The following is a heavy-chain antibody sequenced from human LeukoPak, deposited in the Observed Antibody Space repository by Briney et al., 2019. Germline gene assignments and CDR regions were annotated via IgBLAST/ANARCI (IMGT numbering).Heavy chain of an antibody. CDR1: GFTFSSYS. Sequence: PGGSLRLSCAASGFTFSSYSMNWVRQAPGKGLEWVSSISSSSSYIYYADSVKGRFTISRDNAKNSLYLQINSLRAEDTAVYYCARAKPLKYYFDYWGQGTLVTVSS. CDR3: ARAKPLKYYFDY. V-gene: IGHV3-21*01. CDR2: ISSSSSYI. J-gene: IGHJ4*02.